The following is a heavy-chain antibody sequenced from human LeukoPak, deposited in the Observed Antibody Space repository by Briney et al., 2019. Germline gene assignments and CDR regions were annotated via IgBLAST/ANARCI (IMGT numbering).Heavy chain of an antibody. D-gene: IGHD3-22*01. V-gene: IGHV3-9*01. J-gene: IGHJ6*02. CDR2: INWNRRKI. CDR3: VKDKTAWLFGGAYYHYGMDV. Sequence: GRSLRLSCATSGFTFDDSAMHWVRQAPGKGLEWVAGINWNRRKIGYADSVRGRFTISTDSAKNSLYLQMNSLRPEDTALYYCVKDKTAWLFGGAYYHYGMDVWGQGTTVIVSS. CDR1: GFTFDDSA.